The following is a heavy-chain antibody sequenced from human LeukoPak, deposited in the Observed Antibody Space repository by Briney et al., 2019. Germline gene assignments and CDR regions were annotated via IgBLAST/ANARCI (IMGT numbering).Heavy chain of an antibody. CDR1: GFIFSRYA. D-gene: IGHD5-18*01. J-gene: IGHJ4*02. CDR3: AKVRQLWPDFDY. Sequence: PGGPLSLSCAASGFIFSRYAMSWVRPAPGRGRGWVAAISGSGGSTYYADSVKGRFTLSIDNPKNTLYLQMNSLMDNATAVTYCAKVRQLWPDFDYWGQGTLVTVSS. V-gene: IGHV3-23*01. CDR2: ISGSGGST.